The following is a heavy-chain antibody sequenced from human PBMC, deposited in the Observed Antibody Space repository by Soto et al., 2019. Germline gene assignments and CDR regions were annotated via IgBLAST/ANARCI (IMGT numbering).Heavy chain of an antibody. CDR3: AILPTVTTTSDY. CDR2: ISYDGNSK. D-gene: IGHD4-17*01. V-gene: IGHV3-30*03. CDR1: GFSFTSFG. J-gene: IGHJ4*02. Sequence: QMQLVESGGGVVQPGRSLRLSCAASGFSFTSFGIHWVRQAPGKGLEWVALISYDGNSKFYSDSVKGRFAVSRDNSKKTVYLQMNSLRNEDTAVYYCAILPTVTTTSDYWGQGTLVTVSS.